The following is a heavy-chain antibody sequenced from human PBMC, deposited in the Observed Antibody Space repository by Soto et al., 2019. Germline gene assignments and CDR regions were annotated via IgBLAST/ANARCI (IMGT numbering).Heavy chain of an antibody. J-gene: IGHJ6*03. CDR3: ARDGLTCSGDRCFGVPMDG. V-gene: IGHV3-66*01. D-gene: IGHD2-15*01. Sequence: EVQLVESGGGLVQPGGSLRLSCAASGFTVSSKYMSWVRQAPGRGLEWVSLINSGGSTSHADSVKGRFTISRDNSKNTLYLQMNSLRDEDTAVYYCARDGLTCSGDRCFGVPMDGWGKGTTVTVSS. CDR1: GFTVSSKY. CDR2: INSGGST.